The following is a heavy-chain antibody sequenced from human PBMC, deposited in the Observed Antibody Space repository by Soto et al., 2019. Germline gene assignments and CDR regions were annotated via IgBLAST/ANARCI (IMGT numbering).Heavy chain of an antibody. J-gene: IGHJ4*02. CDR2: LSGSGGTT. Sequence: GGSLRLSCAASGFTFSTYAMNWVRQAPGKGLEWVSALSGSGGTTYYADSVRGRFTISRDNSKNTLFLQMSSLRAEDTALYYCAKQRAGYGSGSDTFYFDFWGQGTLVTVSS. CDR1: GFTFSTYA. D-gene: IGHD3-10*01. CDR3: AKQRAGYGSGSDTFYFDF. V-gene: IGHV3-23*01.